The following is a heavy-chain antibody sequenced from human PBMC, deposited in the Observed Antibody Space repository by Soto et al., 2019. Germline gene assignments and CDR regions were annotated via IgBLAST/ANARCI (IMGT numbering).Heavy chain of an antibody. CDR1: GYTFTSYY. CDR2: INPSGGST. D-gene: IGHD3-16*02. J-gene: IGHJ4*02. V-gene: IGHV1-46*03. Sequence: QVQLVQSGAEVKKPGASVKVSCKASGYTFTSYYMHWVRQAPGQGLEWMGIINPSGGSTSYAQKFQGRVTMTRDTSKSTVYMELSSLRSEDTAVYYCARDSGYDYIWGSYRHPPHFDYWGQGTLVTVSS. CDR3: ARDSGYDYIWGSYRHPPHFDY.